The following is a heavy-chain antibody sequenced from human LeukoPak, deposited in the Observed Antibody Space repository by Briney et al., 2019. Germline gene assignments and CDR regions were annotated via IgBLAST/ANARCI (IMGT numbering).Heavy chain of an antibody. Sequence: SGPALVKPTQTLTLTCTFSGFSLSTSGMCVSWIRQPPGKALEWLALSDWDDDKYYSTSLKTRLTISKDTSKNQVVLTMTNMDPVDTATHYCARISYYYGSGSYYSRHSPRDYGMDVWGQGTTVTVSS. CDR2: SDWDDDK. D-gene: IGHD3-10*01. V-gene: IGHV2-70*01. CDR3: ARISYYYGSGSYYSRHSPRDYGMDV. CDR1: GFSLSTSGMC. J-gene: IGHJ6*02.